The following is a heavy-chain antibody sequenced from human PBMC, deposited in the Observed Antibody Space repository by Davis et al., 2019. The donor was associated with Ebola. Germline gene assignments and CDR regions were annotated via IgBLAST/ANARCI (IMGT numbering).Heavy chain of an antibody. Sequence: ASVKVSCKASGYTFTGYYMHWVRQAPGQGLEWMGWINPNSGGTNYAQKFQGRVTMTRDTSISTAYMELSRLRSDDTAVYYCALSGGAPEYYYYGMDVWGQGTTVTVSS. V-gene: IGHV1-2*02. D-gene: IGHD3-10*01. CDR3: ALSGGAPEYYYYGMDV. CDR1: GYTFTGYY. CDR2: INPNSGGT. J-gene: IGHJ6*02.